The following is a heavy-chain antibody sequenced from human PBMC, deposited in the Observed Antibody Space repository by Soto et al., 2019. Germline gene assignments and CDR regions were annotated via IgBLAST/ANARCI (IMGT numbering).Heavy chain of an antibody. J-gene: IGHJ5*02. CDR3: ARSYDSGSDGCFDP. CDR1: GGTFSSYA. D-gene: IGHD3-10*01. V-gene: IGHV1-69*01. Sequence: QIQLVQSGAEMKKPGSSVRVSCKASGGTFSSYAINWVRQAPGQGLEWMGGIIPIFTTTNYAQKFQGRVLITADDSTSTASMELNRLRSEDTAVYYCARSYDSGSDGCFDPWGQGTRVTVPP. CDR2: IIPIFTTT.